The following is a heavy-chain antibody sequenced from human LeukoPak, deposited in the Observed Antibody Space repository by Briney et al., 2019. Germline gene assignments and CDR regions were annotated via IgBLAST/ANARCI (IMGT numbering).Heavy chain of an antibody. CDR2: IYYSGST. V-gene: IGHV4-59*08. CDR1: GGSISSYY. D-gene: IGHD5-24*01. J-gene: IGHJ3*02. Sequence: SETLSLTCTVSGGSISSYYWSWIRQPPGKGLEWIGYIYYSGSTNYNPSLKSRVTISVDTSKNQFSLKLSSVTAADTAVYYRARRQDGSKAFDIWGQGTMVTVSS. CDR3: ARRQDGSKAFDI.